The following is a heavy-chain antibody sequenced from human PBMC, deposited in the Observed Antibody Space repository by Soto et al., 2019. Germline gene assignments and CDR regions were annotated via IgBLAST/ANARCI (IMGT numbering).Heavy chain of an antibody. J-gene: IGHJ4*02. CDR2: LYIGGST. Sequence: EVQLVESGGGLAQPGGSLRLSCAASGITVSNRFMSWVRQAPVKGLEWVSLLYIGGSTYHADSVKGRFTIDRDNSKNTLYLQMNSLRAEDTAVYYCASRQGVVVPPDMLPLEYWGQGTLVTVSS. D-gene: IGHD2-2*01. CDR3: ASRQGVVVPPDMLPLEY. CDR1: GITVSNRF. V-gene: IGHV3-66*01.